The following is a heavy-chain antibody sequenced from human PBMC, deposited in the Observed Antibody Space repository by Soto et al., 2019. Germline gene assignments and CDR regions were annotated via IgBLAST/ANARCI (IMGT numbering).Heavy chain of an antibody. CDR3: ARFSSSIVGWFDP. J-gene: IGHJ5*02. D-gene: IGHD6-13*01. Sequence: SGKVCFKASGGPFSSYAISWVRQAPGQGLEWMGGIIPIFGTANYAQKFQGRVTITADESTSTAYMELSSLRSEDTAVYYCARFSSSIVGWFDPWGQGTMVTVSS. CDR1: GGPFSSYA. V-gene: IGHV1-69*13. CDR2: IIPIFGTA.